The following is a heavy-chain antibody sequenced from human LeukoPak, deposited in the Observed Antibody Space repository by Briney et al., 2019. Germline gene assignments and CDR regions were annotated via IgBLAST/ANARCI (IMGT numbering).Heavy chain of an antibody. D-gene: IGHD2-21*02. V-gene: IGHV4-34*01. Sequence: PSETLSLTCAVYGGSFSGYYWTWIRQPPGKGLEWIVEINHTGSTNYNPSLKSRVTISVDKSKNQFSLKVSSVTAADTAVYYCARAEHIVVVTRGLYFDYWGQGTLVTVSS. CDR1: GGSFSGYY. CDR2: INHTGST. CDR3: ARAEHIVVVTRGLYFDY. J-gene: IGHJ4*02.